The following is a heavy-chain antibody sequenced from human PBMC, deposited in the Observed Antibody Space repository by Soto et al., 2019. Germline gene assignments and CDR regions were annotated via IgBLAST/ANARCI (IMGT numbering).Heavy chain of an antibody. J-gene: IGHJ3*02. V-gene: IGHV3-23*01. D-gene: IGHD2-15*01. Sequence: AGGSLRLSCAASGFTFSSYAMSWVRQAPGKGLEWVSAISGSGGSTYYADSVKGRFTISRDNSKNTLYLQMNSLRAEDTAVYYCAKDLGYCSGGSCSKHDDAFDIWGQGTMVTVSS. CDR3: AKDLGYCSGGSCSKHDDAFDI. CDR2: ISGSGGST. CDR1: GFTFSSYA.